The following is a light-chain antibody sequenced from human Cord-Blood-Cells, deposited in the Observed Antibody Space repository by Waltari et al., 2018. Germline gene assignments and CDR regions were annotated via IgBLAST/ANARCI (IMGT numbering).Light chain of an antibody. J-gene: IGKJ4*01. V-gene: IGKV1-12*01. CDR1: QGISSW. CDR2: ATS. CDR3: QQDDSSPHT. Sequence: QITQSPSSVSASVGDRVTHTCRASQGISSWLAWYQQKPGKAPKLLIYATSSLQTGVPSRFSGSGSGTDFTLTISSLQTEDFASYYCQQDDSSPHTFGGGTKVEIK.